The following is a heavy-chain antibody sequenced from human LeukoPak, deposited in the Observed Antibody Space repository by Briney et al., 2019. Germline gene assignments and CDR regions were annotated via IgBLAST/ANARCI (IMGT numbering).Heavy chain of an antibody. Sequence: VKVTCKASGDTFSSYAISWVRQAPGQGLEWMGGIIPIFGTANYAQKFQGRVTITADESTSTAYIELSILRSEDTAVYYCARGRMAGTYVFDSWGQGTLVTVSS. J-gene: IGHJ4*02. CDR1: GDTFSSYA. CDR3: ARGRMAGTYVFDS. D-gene: IGHD6-19*01. V-gene: IGHV1-69*01. CDR2: IIPIFGTA.